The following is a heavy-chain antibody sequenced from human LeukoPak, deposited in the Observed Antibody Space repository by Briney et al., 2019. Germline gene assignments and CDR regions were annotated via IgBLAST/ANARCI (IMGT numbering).Heavy chain of an antibody. CDR1: NYTFTSYG. V-gene: IGHV1-18*01. D-gene: IGHD5-18*01. J-gene: IGHJ3*02. Sequence: GASVKVSCKASNYTFTSYGISWVRQAPGQGLERMGCISAYNGNTNYAQKLQGRVTMTTDTSTSTAYMELRSLRSDDTAVYYCARVPRGYSYGSYDAFDIWGQGTMVTVSS. CDR3: ARVPRGYSYGSYDAFDI. CDR2: ISAYNGNT.